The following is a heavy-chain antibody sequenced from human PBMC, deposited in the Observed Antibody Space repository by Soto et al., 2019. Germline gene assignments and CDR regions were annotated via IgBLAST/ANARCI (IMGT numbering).Heavy chain of an antibody. J-gene: IGHJ4*02. CDR1: GDSVSSVGFH. D-gene: IGHD2-8*01. CDR2: IYNGGST. Sequence: NPSETLSLTCTVSGDSVSSVGFHWAWLRRPPGKGLEWIGYIYNGGSTYYRPSLESRMHMSLDSTRTHYSLRLTSVTAADTAVYFCSRAPVGLYTISYFDYWGQGKLVTVSS. CDR3: SRAPVGLYTISYFDY. V-gene: IGHV4-30-4*01.